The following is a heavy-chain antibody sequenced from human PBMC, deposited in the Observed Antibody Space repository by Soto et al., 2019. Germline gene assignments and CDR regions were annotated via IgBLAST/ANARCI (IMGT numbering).Heavy chain of an antibody. J-gene: IGHJ6*02. CDR1: GYTFTSYD. CDR2: MDPNSGST. Sequence: QAQLVQSGAEVEKPGASVKVSCKASGYTFTSYDINWVRQAPGQGLEWLGWMDPNSGSTGYAQNFQGRVTMTRNISINTAHMELSSLRSEDTAVYYCARERKFDFWRKGLDVWGQGTTVTVSS. V-gene: IGHV1-8*01. CDR3: ARERKFDFWRKGLDV. D-gene: IGHD3-3*01.